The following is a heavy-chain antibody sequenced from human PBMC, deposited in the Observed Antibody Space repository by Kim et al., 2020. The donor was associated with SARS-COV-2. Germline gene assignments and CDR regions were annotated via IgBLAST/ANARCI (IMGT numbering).Heavy chain of an antibody. CDR1: GFTFSSYW. CDR3: ARDCPHIVVVPAATSNYYYYGMDV. V-gene: IGHV3-7*01. D-gene: IGHD2-2*01. J-gene: IGHJ6*02. CDR2: IKQDGSEK. Sequence: GGSLRLSCAASGFTFSSYWMSWVRQAPGKGLEWVANIKQDGSEKYYVDSVKGRFTISRDNAKNSLYLQMNSLRAEDTAVYYCARDCPHIVVVPAATSNYYYYGMDVWGQGTTVTVSS.